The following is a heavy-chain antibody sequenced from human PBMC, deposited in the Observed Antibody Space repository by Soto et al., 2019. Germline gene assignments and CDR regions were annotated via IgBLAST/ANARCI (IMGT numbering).Heavy chain of an antibody. Sequence: GASLKISCKGSGYSFTSYWIGWVRQMPGKGLEWMGIIYPGDSDTRYSPSFQGQVTISADKSISTAYLQWSSLKASDTAMYYCARQHVFSYYYYYMDVWGKGTTVTVSS. V-gene: IGHV5-51*01. J-gene: IGHJ6*03. CDR2: IYPGDSDT. CDR1: GYSFTSYW. CDR3: ARQHVFSYYYYYMDV.